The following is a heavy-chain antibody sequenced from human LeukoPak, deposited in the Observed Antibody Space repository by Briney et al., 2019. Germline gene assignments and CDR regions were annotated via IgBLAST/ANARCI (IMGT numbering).Heavy chain of an antibody. D-gene: IGHD3-10*01. J-gene: IGHJ4*02. V-gene: IGHV4-61*01. CDR2: IYNGVNT. Sequence: SETLSLTCTVSGASVSSASYWTWIRQPPGKGVEWIAHIYNGVNTNYNPSLKSRVTISVDTSKNQFSLRLNSVTAADTAVYYCAGGGYYYFDYWGQGTLVTVSS. CDR3: AGGGYYYFDY. CDR1: GASVSSASY.